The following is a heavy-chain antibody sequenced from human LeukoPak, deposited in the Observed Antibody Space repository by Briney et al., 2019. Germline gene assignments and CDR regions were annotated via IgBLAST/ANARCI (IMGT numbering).Heavy chain of an antibody. CDR2: IWHDGSAL. V-gene: IGHV3-33*01. CDR1: GFTLRSYG. Sequence: GRSLRLSCAASGFTLRSYGMHWVRQAPGEGLEWVAVIWHDGSALDYSESVKGRFTVSRDNRKNTLFLQMDSLRVEDTAVYYCARDRGQDDPIDIWGQGTLDTVSS. J-gene: IGHJ4*02. CDR3: ARDRGQDDPIDI. D-gene: IGHD3-10*01.